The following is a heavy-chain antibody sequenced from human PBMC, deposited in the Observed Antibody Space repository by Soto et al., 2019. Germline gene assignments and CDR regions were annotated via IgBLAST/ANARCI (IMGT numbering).Heavy chain of an antibody. CDR2: ISSSGSTI. CDR3: ARDRVRFRPPGSPHHHQAGFTDY. CDR1: GFTFSDYY. J-gene: IGHJ4*02. V-gene: IGHV3-11*01. D-gene: IGHD3-3*01. Sequence: GGSLRLSCAASGFTFSDYYMSWIRQAPGKGLEWVSYISSSGSTIYYADSVKGRFTISRDNAKNSLYLQMNSLRAEDTAVYYCARDRVRFRPPGSPHHHQAGFTDYWGQGTLVTVSS.